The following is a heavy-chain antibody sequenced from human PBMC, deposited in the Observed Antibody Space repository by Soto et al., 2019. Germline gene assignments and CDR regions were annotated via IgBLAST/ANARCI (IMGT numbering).Heavy chain of an antibody. CDR2: IIPILGIA. J-gene: IGHJ5*02. CDR3: ARLTSAAGDNWFDP. CDR1: GGTFSSYT. Sequence: GAPVKVSCKASGGTFSSYTISWVRQAPGQGLEWMGRIIPILGIANYAQKFQGRVTITADKSTSTAYMELSSLRSEDTAVYYCARLTSAAGDNWFDPWGQGTLVTAPQ. V-gene: IGHV1-69*02. D-gene: IGHD6-13*01.